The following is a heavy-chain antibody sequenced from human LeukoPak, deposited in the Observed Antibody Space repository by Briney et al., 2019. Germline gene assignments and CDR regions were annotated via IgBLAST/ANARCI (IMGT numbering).Heavy chain of an antibody. J-gene: IGHJ4*02. CDR3: ARLYYDSSGYQPYYFDY. CDR1: GYTFTSYW. D-gene: IGHD3-22*01. V-gene: IGHV5-10-1*01. Sequence: GESLKISCKGSGYTFTSYWISWVRQMPGKGLELMGKIDPSDSYTNYSPSFQGHVTISADKSISTAYLQWSSLKASDTAMYYCARLYYDSSGYQPYYFDYWGQGTLVTVSS. CDR2: IDPSDSYT.